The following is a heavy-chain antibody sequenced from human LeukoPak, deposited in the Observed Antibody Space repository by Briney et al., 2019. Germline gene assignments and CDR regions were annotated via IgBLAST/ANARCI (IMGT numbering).Heavy chain of an antibody. Sequence: GGSLRLSCAASGFTFYDYGMNWVRQAPGKGLEWVSGISWSSGSIDYADCVKGRFTISRENAKNSLYLQMNRLRAEDTAVYYCANDIRSSCTNWFDPWGQGTLVTVSS. CDR3: ANDIRSSCTNWFDP. CDR2: ISWSSGSI. J-gene: IGHJ5*02. D-gene: IGHD6-13*01. CDR1: GFTFYDYG. V-gene: IGHV3-9*01.